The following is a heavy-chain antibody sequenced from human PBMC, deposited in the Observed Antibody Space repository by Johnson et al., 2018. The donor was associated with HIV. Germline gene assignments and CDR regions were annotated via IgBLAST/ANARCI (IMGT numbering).Heavy chain of an antibody. CDR2: ISYDGSNK. CDR1: GFTFSSYG. J-gene: IGHJ3*02. CDR3: AKDQALTYDFWSGPPLDAFDI. Sequence: QVQPVESGGGVVQPGRSLRLSCAASGFTFSSYGMHWVRQAPGKGLEWVAVISYDGSNKYYADSVKGRFTISRDNSKNTLYLQMNSLRAEDTAVYYCAKDQALTYDFWSGPPLDAFDIWGQGTMVTVSS. D-gene: IGHD3-3*01. V-gene: IGHV3-30*18.